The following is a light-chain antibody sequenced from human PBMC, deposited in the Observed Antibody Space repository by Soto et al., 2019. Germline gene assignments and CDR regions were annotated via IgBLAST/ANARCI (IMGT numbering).Light chain of an antibody. CDR1: QGIIDY. J-gene: IGKJ1*01. CDR2: AAS. Sequence: DIQMTQSPSSLAGSVGDRVTITCRASQGIIDYLAWYQQKPGKAPKLLIYAASTLQSGVPSRFSGSGAGTDFTLTISSLQPEDVATYYCQKYNSAPRTFGQGTKVEIK. V-gene: IGKV1-27*01. CDR3: QKYNSAPRT.